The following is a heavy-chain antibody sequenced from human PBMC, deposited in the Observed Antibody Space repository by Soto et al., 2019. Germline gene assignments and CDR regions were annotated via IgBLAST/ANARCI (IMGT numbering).Heavy chain of an antibody. CDR3: ARDRVVGATEDYYYGMDV. CDR2: ISAYNGNT. J-gene: IGHJ6*02. V-gene: IGHV1-18*04. CDR1: GYTFTSYG. D-gene: IGHD1-26*01. Sequence: GASVKVSCKASGYTFTSYGISWVRQAPGQGLEWMGWISAYNGNTNYAQKLQGRVTMTTDTSTSTAYMELRSLRSDDTAVYYCARDRVVGATEDYYYGMDVWGQGTTVTVSS.